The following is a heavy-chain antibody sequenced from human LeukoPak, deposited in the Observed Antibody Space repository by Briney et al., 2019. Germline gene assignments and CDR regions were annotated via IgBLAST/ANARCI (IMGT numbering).Heavy chain of an antibody. Sequence: GGSLRLSCAASGFTFSSYGMSWVRQAPGKGLEWVSAISGSGGSTYYADSVKGRFTISRDNSKNTLYLQMNSLRAEDTAVYYCAKRKDYDSSGYHYWGQGTLVTVSS. CDR3: AKRKDYDSSGYHY. CDR2: ISGSGGST. V-gene: IGHV3-23*01. CDR1: GFTFSSYG. D-gene: IGHD3-22*01. J-gene: IGHJ4*02.